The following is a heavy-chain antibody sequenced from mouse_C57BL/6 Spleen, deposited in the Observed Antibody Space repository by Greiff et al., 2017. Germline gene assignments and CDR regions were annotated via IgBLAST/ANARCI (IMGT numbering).Heavy chain of an antibody. CDR2: IDPSDSYT. D-gene: IGHD4-1*01. CDR3: ARLNWDFAY. Sequence: QVQLQQPGAELVRPGTSVKLSCKASGYTFTSYWMHWVKQRPGQGLEWIGVIDPSDSYTNYNQKFKGKATLTVDTSSSTAYMQLSSLTSEDSAVYYCARLNWDFAYWGQGTLVTVSA. CDR1: GYTFTSYW. V-gene: IGHV1-59*01. J-gene: IGHJ3*01.